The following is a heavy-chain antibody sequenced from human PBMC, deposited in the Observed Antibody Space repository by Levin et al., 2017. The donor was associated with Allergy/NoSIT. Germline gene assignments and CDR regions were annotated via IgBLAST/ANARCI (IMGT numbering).Heavy chain of an antibody. V-gene: IGHV5-51*01. J-gene: IGHJ4*02. D-gene: IGHD5-12*01. Sequence: GESLKISCQVSGYDFTNYWIGWVRQMPGKGLEWMGIVDPRDSRTIYSPSLEGHVSFSVDKSIRTAYLQWSSLTASDPATYYLARREWVRQYYFDYWGQGTLVTVSS. CDR2: VDPRDSRT. CDR3: ARREWVRQYYFDY. CDR1: GYDFTNYW.